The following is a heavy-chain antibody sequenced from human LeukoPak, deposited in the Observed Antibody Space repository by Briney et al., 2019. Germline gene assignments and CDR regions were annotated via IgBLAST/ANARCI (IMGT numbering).Heavy chain of an antibody. CDR3: ARREEDDYSETFDY. D-gene: IGHD4-11*01. V-gene: IGHV5-51*01. CDR2: IYPGDSYT. Sequence: GESLKISCEGSGYSFTTYWIAWVRQMPGKGLEWMGIIYPGDSYTKYSPSFQGQVTISAGKSISTAFLQWNSLKASDSAMYYCARREEDDYSETFDYWGQGTLVTVSS. CDR1: GYSFTTYW. J-gene: IGHJ4*02.